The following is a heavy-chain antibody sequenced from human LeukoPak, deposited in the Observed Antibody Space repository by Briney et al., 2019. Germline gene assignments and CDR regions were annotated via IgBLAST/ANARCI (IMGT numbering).Heavy chain of an antibody. CDR2: IRSKAYGGTT. CDR3: TRDSMGGYGDYYYFDY. Sequence: GGSLRLSCTASGFTFGDYAMSWVRQAPGKGLEWVGFIRSKAYGGTTEYAASVKGRFTMSRDDSKSIAYLQMNSLKTEDTAVYYRTRDSMGGYGDYYYFDYWGQGTLVTVSS. CDR1: GFTFGDYA. V-gene: IGHV3-49*04. D-gene: IGHD4-17*01. J-gene: IGHJ4*02.